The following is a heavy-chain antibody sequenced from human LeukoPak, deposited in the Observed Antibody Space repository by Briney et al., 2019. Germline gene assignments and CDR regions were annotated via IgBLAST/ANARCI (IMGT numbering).Heavy chain of an antibody. Sequence: SVKVSCKASGGTFSSYAISWVRQAPGQGLEWMGGIIPIFGTANYAQKFQGRVTITADESTSTAYMELSSLRSEDTAVYYCARDPDAVGALDYWGQGTLVTVSS. J-gene: IGHJ4*02. D-gene: IGHD1-26*01. CDR1: GGTFSSYA. V-gene: IGHV1-69*13. CDR3: ARDPDAVGALDY. CDR2: IIPIFGTA.